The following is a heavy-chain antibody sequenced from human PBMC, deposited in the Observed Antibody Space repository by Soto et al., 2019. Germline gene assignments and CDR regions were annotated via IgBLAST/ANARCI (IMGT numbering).Heavy chain of an antibody. CDR3: TTAGSMIVVVPFDY. J-gene: IGHJ4*02. D-gene: IGHD3-22*01. Sequence: GGSLRLSCAASGFTFSNAWMSWVRQAPGKGLEWVGRIKSKTDGGTTDYAAPVKGRFTISRDDSKNTLYLQMNSLKTEDTAVYYWTTAGSMIVVVPFDYWGQGTLVTVSS. CDR1: GFTFSNAW. CDR2: IKSKTDGGTT. V-gene: IGHV3-15*01.